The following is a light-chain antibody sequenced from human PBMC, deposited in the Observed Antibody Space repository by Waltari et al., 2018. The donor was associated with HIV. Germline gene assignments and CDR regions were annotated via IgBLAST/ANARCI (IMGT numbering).Light chain of an antibody. CDR3: QSFDSSLTTSGVI. J-gene: IGLJ2*01. Sequence: QSVLTQPPSVSGAPGQRVTIPCTGSSSNIGAGYAVHWSQQHPGTAPKLLIYANINRPSGVPDRFSGSKSGSSASLAITGLQAEDEAHYYCQSFDSSLTTSGVIFGGGTKLTVL. CDR2: ANI. V-gene: IGLV1-40*01. CDR1: SSNIGAGYA.